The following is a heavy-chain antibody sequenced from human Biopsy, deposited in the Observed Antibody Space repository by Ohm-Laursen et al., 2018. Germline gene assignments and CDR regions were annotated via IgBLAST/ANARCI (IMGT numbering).Heavy chain of an antibody. Sequence: TLSLTCTVSGVSVTSRGYYWTWIRQPPGKGLEWIGEISHRGSASYNPSLKSRITVLVDTSKNQFSLKLRSVSAADTAVYFCARALDYYDPYYYYAMDVWGQGTSVTVSS. CDR1: GVSVTSRGYY. V-gene: IGHV4-34*01. J-gene: IGHJ6*02. D-gene: IGHD3-16*01. CDR2: ISHRGSA. CDR3: ARALDYYDPYYYYAMDV.